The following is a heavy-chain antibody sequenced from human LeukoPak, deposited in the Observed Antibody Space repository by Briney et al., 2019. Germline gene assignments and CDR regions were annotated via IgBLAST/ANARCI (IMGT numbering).Heavy chain of an antibody. D-gene: IGHD2-2*02. V-gene: IGHV4-59*01. CDR2: IYYSGST. Sequence: SETLSLTCTVSGGSISSYYWSWIRQPPGKGLEWIGYIYYSGSTNYNPSLKSRVTISVDTSKNQFSLKLSSVTVADTAVYYCARVRDIVVVPAAISFGSAGRATRNAFDIWGQGTMVTVSS. J-gene: IGHJ3*02. CDR1: GGSISSYY. CDR3: ARVRDIVVVPAAISFGSAGRATRNAFDI.